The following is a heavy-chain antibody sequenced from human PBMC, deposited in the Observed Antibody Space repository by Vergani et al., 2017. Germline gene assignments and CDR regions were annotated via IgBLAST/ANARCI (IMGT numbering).Heavy chain of an antibody. J-gene: IGHJ4*02. Sequence: QVQVVQSGAEVKKSGASVKVSCKTSGYTFSNYYMHWVRQAPGQGLEWMGIINPSSGHTNYAQKFQGRVTMTRDTSTSTVYMELSSLRSEDTAIYYCARGDYVILTGYRFWGQGNLVTVSA. CDR1: GYTFSNYY. CDR3: ARGDYVILTGYRF. D-gene: IGHD3-9*01. CDR2: INPSSGHT. V-gene: IGHV1-46*03.